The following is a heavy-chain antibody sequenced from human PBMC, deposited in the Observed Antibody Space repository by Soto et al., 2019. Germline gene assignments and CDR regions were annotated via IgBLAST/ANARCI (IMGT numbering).Heavy chain of an antibody. CDR1: GDFLSSYY. CDR2: IYYIGIT. J-gene: IGHJ4*02. D-gene: IGHD2-15*01. Sequence: QVQLQESGPGLVKPSETLSLTCTVSGDFLSSYYWSWIRQSPVKGLEWIGYIYYIGITNYNASLKTRFTXPXAXSXXHFSLNLNSVTAADTAVYYCARGVCSGGSCPALDYWGQGTLVTVSS. V-gene: IGHV4-59*01. CDR3: ARGVCSGGSCPALDY.